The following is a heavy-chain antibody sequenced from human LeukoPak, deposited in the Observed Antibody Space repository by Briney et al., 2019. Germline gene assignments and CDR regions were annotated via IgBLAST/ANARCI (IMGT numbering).Heavy chain of an antibody. V-gene: IGHV3-74*01. CDR3: ARDLTGPFDY. Sequence: GGSLRLSCAASGFTFSSYWMHWVRQAPGKGLVWVSSINSDGSNTTYADSVKGRFTISRDNAKNTLYLQMNSLRAEDTAVYYCARDLTGPFDYWGQGTLVTVSS. D-gene: IGHD7-27*01. J-gene: IGHJ4*02. CDR1: GFTFSSYW. CDR2: INSDGSNT.